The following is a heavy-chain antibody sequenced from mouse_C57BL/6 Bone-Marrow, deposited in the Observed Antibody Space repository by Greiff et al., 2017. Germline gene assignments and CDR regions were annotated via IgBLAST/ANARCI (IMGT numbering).Heavy chain of an antibody. CDR2: IYPGDGDT. Sequence: VQLQESGPELVKPGASVKISCKASGYAFSSSWMNWVKQRPGKGLEWIGRIYPGDGDTNYNGKFKGKATLTADKSSSTAYMQLSSLTSEDSAVYFCARDCMDYWGQGTSVTVSS. CDR1: GYAFSSSW. J-gene: IGHJ4*01. V-gene: IGHV1-82*01. CDR3: ARDCMDY.